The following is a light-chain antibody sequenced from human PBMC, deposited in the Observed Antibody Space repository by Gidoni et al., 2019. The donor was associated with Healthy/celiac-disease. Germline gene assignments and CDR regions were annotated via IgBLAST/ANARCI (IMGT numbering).Light chain of an antibody. CDR2: RAS. J-gene: IGKJ2*01. CDR3: QQYNNWYT. V-gene: IGKV3-15*01. Sequence: EIVMTQSPATLSVSPGERATLSCRASQSVSSNLDWYQQKPGQAPRLLIYRASTRATGIPARFSGSGSGTEFTLTISSLQSEDFAVYYCQQYNNWYTFGQGTKLEIK. CDR1: QSVSSN.